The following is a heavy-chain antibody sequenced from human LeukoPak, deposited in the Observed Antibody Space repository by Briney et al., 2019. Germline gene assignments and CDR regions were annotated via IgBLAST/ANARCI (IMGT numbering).Heavy chain of an antibody. CDR1: GFTFSNYW. CDR2: INPDGSTT. V-gene: IGHV3-74*01. J-gene: IGHJ4*02. D-gene: IGHD3-10*01. Sequence: LTGGSLRLSCAASGFTFSNYWMPWVRQDPGKGLMWVSFINPDGSTTNYADSVKGRFTISRDNAKNALYLQMNSLRAEDTAVYYCAKDLHYGSADYWGQGTLVTVSS. CDR3: AKDLHYGSADY.